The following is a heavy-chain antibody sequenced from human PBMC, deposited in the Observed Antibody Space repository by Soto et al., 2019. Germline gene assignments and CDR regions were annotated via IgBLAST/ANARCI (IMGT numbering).Heavy chain of an antibody. CDR2: INAGNGST. CDR3: ASIGYCSGGSCPGN. CDR1: GYQCTSYA. Sequence: ASVRASCKASGYQCTSYAMHWVRQAPGQRLEWMGWINAGNGSTKYSQKFQGRVTITRDTSARTAYMELSSLRSEDTAVYYCASIGYCSGGSCPGNWGQGTLVTVSS. D-gene: IGHD2-15*01. V-gene: IGHV1-3*01. J-gene: IGHJ4*02.